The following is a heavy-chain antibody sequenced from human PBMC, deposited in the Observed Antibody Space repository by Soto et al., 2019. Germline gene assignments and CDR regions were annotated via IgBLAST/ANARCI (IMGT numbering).Heavy chain of an antibody. Sequence: QVQLVESGGGVVQPGRSLRLSCAASGFTFSTYAMHWVRQAPGKGLEWVALISYDGSNKYYADSVKGQFTISRDSSKNTLYLQMNALRGEDTAVYYCARGGQLFDYWGQGTLVTVSS. CDR3: ARGGQLFDY. V-gene: IGHV3-30-3*01. CDR2: ISYDGSNK. D-gene: IGHD6-13*01. J-gene: IGHJ4*02. CDR1: GFTFSTYA.